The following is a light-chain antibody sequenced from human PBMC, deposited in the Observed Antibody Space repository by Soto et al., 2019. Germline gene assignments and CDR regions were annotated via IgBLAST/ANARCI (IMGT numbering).Light chain of an antibody. V-gene: IGKV3-15*01. CDR3: QQCRNWPLT. J-gene: IGKJ4*01. Sequence: VMTQSPATLSVSPGEGATLSCKASQNVYNNLAWYQQRPGQPPRLLIYDASTRATGISARFSGSGYGTEFTLTISSLQSEDFAVYFCQQCRNWPLTF. CDR2: DAS. CDR1: QNVYNN.